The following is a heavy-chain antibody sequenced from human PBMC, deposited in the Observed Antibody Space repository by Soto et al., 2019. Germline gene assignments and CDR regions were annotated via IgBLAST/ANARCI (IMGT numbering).Heavy chain of an antibody. D-gene: IGHD2-2*01. V-gene: IGHV1-8*01. Sequence: ASVKVSCKASGYTFTSYDINWVRQATGQGLEWMGRMNPNSGNTSYAQKFQGRVTMTRNTSTSTVYMELSSLRSEDTAVYYCARGLGDIVVVPAAKGWCAFDIWGQGTMVTVSS. J-gene: IGHJ3*02. CDR3: ARGLGDIVVVPAAKGWCAFDI. CDR1: GYTFTSYD. CDR2: MNPNSGNT.